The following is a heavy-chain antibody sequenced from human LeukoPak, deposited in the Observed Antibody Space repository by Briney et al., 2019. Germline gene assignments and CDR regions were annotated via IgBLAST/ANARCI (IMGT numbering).Heavy chain of an antibody. CDR2: ISGSGGST. V-gene: IGHV3-23*01. CDR1: GFTFSSFA. Sequence: GGSLSPAREAAGFTFSSFATRWVRQAPGEGLEWVSAISGSGGSTYYADSVKGRFTISRDNSKNTVYLQMNSLRAEDTAVYYCANCVSFYIYYYCMDYWGQGTTVTVSS. CDR3: ANCVSFYIYYYCMDY. J-gene: IGHJ6*02. D-gene: IGHD2-2*01.